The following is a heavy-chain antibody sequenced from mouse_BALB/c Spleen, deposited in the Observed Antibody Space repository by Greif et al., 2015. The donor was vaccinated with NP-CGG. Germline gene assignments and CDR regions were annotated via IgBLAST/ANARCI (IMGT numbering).Heavy chain of an antibody. J-gene: IGHJ3*01. V-gene: IGHV1-63*02. D-gene: IGHD2-4*01. CDR2: IYPGGGYT. CDR3: ARSVYDYDGAWFAY. CDR1: GYTFTNYW. Sequence: QVQLQQSGAELVRPGTSVKISCKASGYTFTNYWLGWVKQRPGHGLEWIGDIYPGGGYTNYNEKFKGKATLTADTSSSTAYMRLSSLTSEDSAVYFSARSVYDYDGAWFAYWGQGTLVTVSA.